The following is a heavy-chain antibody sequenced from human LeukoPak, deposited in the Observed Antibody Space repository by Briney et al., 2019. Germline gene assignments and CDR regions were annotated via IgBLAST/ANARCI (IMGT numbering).Heavy chain of an antibody. CDR1: GLTFSSYA. CDR3: AKSVDYSNYGVDY. D-gene: IGHD4-11*01. CDR2: ISGSGGGT. Sequence: GGSLRLSCAASGLTFSSYAMSWVRQAPGKGLEWVSGISGSGGGTYYADSVKGRFTISRDNSKNTLFLQMNSLRADDTAVYYCAKSVDYSNYGVDYWGQGTLVTVSS. J-gene: IGHJ4*02. V-gene: IGHV3-23*01.